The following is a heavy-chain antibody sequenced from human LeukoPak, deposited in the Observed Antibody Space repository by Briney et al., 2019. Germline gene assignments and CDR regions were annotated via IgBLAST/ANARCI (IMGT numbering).Heavy chain of an antibody. CDR2: INPYSGGA. J-gene: IGHJ3*02. D-gene: IGHD3-22*01. Sequence: ASVKVSCKASGYTFTGHYIHWVRQAPGQGLEWMGWINPYSGGANYVHNFQDRVTMTRDTSITTAYMELSSLISDDTAVYYCARALDYYDSSGYFYHAFDIWGQGTMVTVSS. CDR1: GYTFTGHY. CDR3: ARALDYYDSSGYFYHAFDI. V-gene: IGHV1-2*02.